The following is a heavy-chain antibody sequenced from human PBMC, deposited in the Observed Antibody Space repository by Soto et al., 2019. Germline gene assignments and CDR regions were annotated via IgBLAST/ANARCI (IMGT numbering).Heavy chain of an antibody. D-gene: IGHD2-2*01. V-gene: IGHV1-46*03. CDR3: ASTSDCSSTSCYADYYYYYMDV. J-gene: IGHJ6*03. CDR2: INPSGGST. Sequence: ASLKVSCKASGYTFTSYYMHWVRQAPGQGLEWMGIINPSGGSTSYAQKFQGRVTMTRDTSTSTVYMELSSLRSEDTAVYYCASTSDCSSTSCYADYYYYYMDVWGKGTTVTVSS. CDR1: GYTFTSYY.